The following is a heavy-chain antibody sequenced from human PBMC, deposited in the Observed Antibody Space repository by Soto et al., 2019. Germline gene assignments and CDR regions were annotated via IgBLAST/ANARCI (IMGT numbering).Heavy chain of an antibody. CDR3: ARGGQECSSTRCSYIYDGMDV. CDR2: ISAYNGNT. V-gene: IGHV1-18*01. J-gene: IGHJ6*02. CDR1: GYIFSRYG. Sequence: ASVKVSCKASGYIFSRYGIGWVRQAPGQGLEWMGWISAYNGNTHYAEKLQGRVTMTTDTSTSTADMELRSLRSDDTAVYYCARGGQECSSTRCSYIYDGMDVWGQGTTVTVSS. D-gene: IGHD2-2*01.